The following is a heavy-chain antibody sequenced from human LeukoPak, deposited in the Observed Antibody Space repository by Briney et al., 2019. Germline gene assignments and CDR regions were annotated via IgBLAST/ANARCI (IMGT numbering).Heavy chain of an antibody. V-gene: IGHV3-23*01. CDR1: GFTFSSYA. Sequence: GGSLRLSCAASGFTFSSYAMSWVRQAPGKGLEWVSAISGSGGSTYDADSVKGRFTISRDNSKNTLYLQMNSLRAEDTAVYYCAKGGVVVVDSFDYWGQGTLVTVSS. D-gene: IGHD2-15*01. J-gene: IGHJ4*02. CDR2: ISGSGGST. CDR3: AKGGVVVVDSFDY.